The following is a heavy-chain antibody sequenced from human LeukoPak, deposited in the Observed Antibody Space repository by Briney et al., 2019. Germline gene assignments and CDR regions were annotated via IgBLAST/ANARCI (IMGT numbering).Heavy chain of an antibody. J-gene: IGHJ6*02. CDR3: ARDRVRLSNYYYYYGMDV. CDR1: GFTVSSNY. D-gene: IGHD3-10*01. V-gene: IGHV3-53*01. CDR2: IYSGGST. Sequence: PGASLRLFCAASGFTVSSNYMSWVRQAPGQGLEWVSVIYSGGSTYYADSVKGRFTISRDNSKNTLYLQMNSLRAEDTAVYYCARDRVRLSNYYYYYGMDVWGQGTTVTVSS.